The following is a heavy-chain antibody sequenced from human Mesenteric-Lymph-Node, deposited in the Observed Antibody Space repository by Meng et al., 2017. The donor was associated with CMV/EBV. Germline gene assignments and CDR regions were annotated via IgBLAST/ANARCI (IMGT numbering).Heavy chain of an antibody. Sequence: GESLKISCAASGFTFSTYGLSWVRRAPGKGLEWVSHITGNGPNSYYADSVKGRFTVSRDNSKNTLYLEMNGLRAEDAAIYYCARDVMVASALEYSQHWGQGTLVTVSS. CDR3: ARDVMVASALEYSQH. CDR2: ITGNGPNS. V-gene: IGHV3-23*01. D-gene: IGHD2-15*01. J-gene: IGHJ1*01. CDR1: GFTFSTYG.